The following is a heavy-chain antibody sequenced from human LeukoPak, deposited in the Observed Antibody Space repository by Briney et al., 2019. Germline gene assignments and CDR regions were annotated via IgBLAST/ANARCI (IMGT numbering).Heavy chain of an antibody. Sequence: GGSLRLSCVASGFTISGHAMSWVRQAPAKGLEWVSITVAGYSETHYADSVRGRFTISRDDSSNTLSLEMNSLRADDTGTYYCVKDFCRGGDCPFPFFDSWGQGTVVTVSS. CDR1: GFTISGHA. V-gene: IGHV3-23*01. D-gene: IGHD2-21*02. CDR3: VKDFCRGGDCPFPFFDS. CDR2: TVAGYSET. J-gene: IGHJ4*02.